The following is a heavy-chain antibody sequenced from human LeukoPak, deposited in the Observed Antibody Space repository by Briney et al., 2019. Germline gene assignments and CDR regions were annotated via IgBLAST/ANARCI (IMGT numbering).Heavy chain of an antibody. CDR3: ARYNWNDGGMDV. D-gene: IGHD1-20*01. J-gene: IGHJ6*03. CDR2: ISSSSSYI. V-gene: IGHV3-21*01. Sequence: GGSLRLSCAASGFTFSSYSMNWVRQAPGKGLEWVSSISSSSSYIYYADSVKGRFTISRDNAKNSLYLQMNSLRAGDTAVYYCARYNWNDGGMDVWGKGTTVTVSS. CDR1: GFTFSSYS.